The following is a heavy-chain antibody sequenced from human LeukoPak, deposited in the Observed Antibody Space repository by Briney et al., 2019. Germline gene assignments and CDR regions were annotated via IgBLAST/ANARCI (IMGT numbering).Heavy chain of an antibody. CDR3: AGMYSSSSPGDY. Sequence: GGSLRLSCAASGFTFSSYEMNWVRRAPGKGLEWVSYISSSGSSIYYADSVKGRFTISRDNAKNSLYLQMNSLRAEDTAVYYCAGMYSSSSPGDYWGQGTLVTVSS. CDR2: ISSSGSSI. D-gene: IGHD6-6*01. J-gene: IGHJ4*02. V-gene: IGHV3-48*03. CDR1: GFTFSSYE.